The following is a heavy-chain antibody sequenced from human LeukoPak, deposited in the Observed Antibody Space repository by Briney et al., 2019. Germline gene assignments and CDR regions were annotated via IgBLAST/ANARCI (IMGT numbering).Heavy chain of an antibody. CDR2: IYYSGST. D-gene: IGHD1-26*01. J-gene: IGHJ5*02. CDR3: ARGVGATVAPLDP. V-gene: IGHV4-59*01. CDR1: GGSISGYY. Sequence: MASETLSLTCTVSGGSISGYYWSWIRQPPGKGLEWIGYIYYSGSTNYNPSLKSRVTISVDTSKNQFSLKLSSVTAADTAVYYCARGVGATVAPLDPWGQGTLVTVSS.